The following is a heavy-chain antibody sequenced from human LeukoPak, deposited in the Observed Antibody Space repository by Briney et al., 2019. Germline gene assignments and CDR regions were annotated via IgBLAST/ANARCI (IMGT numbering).Heavy chain of an antibody. CDR2: ICISSSTI. D-gene: IGHD3-16*01. V-gene: IGHV3-48*04. J-gene: IGHJ6*03. CDR1: GFTFSIFG. CDR3: ARRRDDILSYSYDYYMDV. Sequence: GGSHRLSCAASGFTFSIFGMNCVRQAPGKGLEWVAYICISSSTIYYADSVNGRFTISRDNAKKSLSLQMSSLRAEDTAVYYCARRRDDILSYSYDYYMDVWGKGTTVTVSS.